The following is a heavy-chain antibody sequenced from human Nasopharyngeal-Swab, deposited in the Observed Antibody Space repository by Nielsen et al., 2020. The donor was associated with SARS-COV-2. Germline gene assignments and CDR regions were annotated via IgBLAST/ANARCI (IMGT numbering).Heavy chain of an antibody. V-gene: IGHV4-59*01. J-gene: IGHJ6*03. D-gene: IGHD3-3*01. Sequence: SETLSLTCTVSGGSISSYYWSWIRQPPGKGLDWIGYIYYSGSTNYNPSLKSRVTISVDTSKNQFSLKLSSVTAADTAVYYCARTTRGDFWSGYYEPYYYYYMDVWGKGTTVTVSS. CDR1: GGSISSYY. CDR3: ARTTRGDFWSGYYEPYYYYYMDV. CDR2: IYYSGST.